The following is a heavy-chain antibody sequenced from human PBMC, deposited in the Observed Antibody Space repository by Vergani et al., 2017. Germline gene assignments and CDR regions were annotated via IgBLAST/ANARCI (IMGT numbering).Heavy chain of an antibody. D-gene: IGHD3-22*01. Sequence: EVQLLESGGGLVQPGGSLRLSCTASGFTFSSYAMSWVRQAPGKGLEWVSTISGSGGSTYYADSVKGRFTISRDNSKNTLYLQMNSLRAEDTAVYYCATPYYYDSSGYLYWGQGTLVTVSS. CDR3: ATPYYYDSSGYLY. V-gene: IGHV3-23*01. J-gene: IGHJ4*02. CDR2: ISGSGGST. CDR1: GFTFSSYA.